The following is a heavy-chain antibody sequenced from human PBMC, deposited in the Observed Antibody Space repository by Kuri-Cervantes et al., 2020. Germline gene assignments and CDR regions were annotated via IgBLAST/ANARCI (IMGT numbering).Heavy chain of an antibody. V-gene: IGHV4-34*01. D-gene: IGHD3-16*01. CDR1: GESFSGYY. J-gene: IGHJ4*02. Sequence: SQTLSLTCAVYGESFSGYYWSWIRQPPGKGLEWLGEINHSGSTNYNPSLKSRVTISVDTSKNQFSLKLSSVTAADTAVYYCARLPLGTEVYFDYWGQGNLVTGSS. CDR2: INHSGST. CDR3: ARLPLGTEVYFDY.